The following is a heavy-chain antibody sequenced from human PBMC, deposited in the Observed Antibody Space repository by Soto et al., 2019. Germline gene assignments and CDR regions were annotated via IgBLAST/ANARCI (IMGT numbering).Heavy chain of an antibody. Sequence: ASVKVSCKASGYTFTGYYMHWVRQAPGQGLEWMGWINPNSGGTNYAQKFQGWVTMTRDTSISTAYMELSRLRSDETAVYYCARYPPQSRIGDAFDIWGQGTMVTVSS. D-gene: IGHD2-15*01. CDR3: ARYPPQSRIGDAFDI. CDR1: GYTFTGYY. V-gene: IGHV1-2*04. CDR2: INPNSGGT. J-gene: IGHJ3*02.